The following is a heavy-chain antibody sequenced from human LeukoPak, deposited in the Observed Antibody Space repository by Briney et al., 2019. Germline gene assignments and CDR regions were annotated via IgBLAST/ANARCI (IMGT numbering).Heavy chain of an antibody. CDR2: IYYSGST. Sequence: SETLSLTCTVSGGSISSYYWSWIRQPPGKGLEWMGYIYYSGSTNYNPSLKSRVTISVDTSKNQFSLKLSSVTAADTAVYYCARRDLFYWYFDLWGRGTLATVSS. D-gene: IGHD2-21*01. V-gene: IGHV4-59*08. CDR1: GGSISSYY. J-gene: IGHJ2*01. CDR3: ARRDLFYWYFDL.